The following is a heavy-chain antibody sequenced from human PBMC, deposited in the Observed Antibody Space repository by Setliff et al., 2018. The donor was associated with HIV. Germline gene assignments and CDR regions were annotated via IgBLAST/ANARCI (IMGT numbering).Heavy chain of an antibody. CDR2: IYYTGTT. J-gene: IGHJ4*02. CDR1: GASISTYY. Sequence: PSETLSLTCVVSGASISTYYWSWVRQSSGESLEWIGNIYYTGTTNYNPSLKSRVTISVDTSKNQFSLTLRTVTAADTAVYYCARAGRYTTFWGFDYWGQGALVTVS. V-gene: IGHV4-59*01. D-gene: IGHD1-1*01. CDR3: ARAGRYTTFWGFDY.